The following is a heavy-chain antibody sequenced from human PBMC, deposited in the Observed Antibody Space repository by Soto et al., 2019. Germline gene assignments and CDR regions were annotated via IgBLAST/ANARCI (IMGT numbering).Heavy chain of an antibody. CDR1: GFTFSSYA. CDR2: ISGSGGTT. CDR3: ATNARAAAMYNWFDS. D-gene: IGHD6-25*01. V-gene: IGHV3-23*01. J-gene: IGHJ5*01. Sequence: EVQLLESGGGLVQPGGSLRLSCTGSGFTFSSYAMNWVRQAPGKGLECVSSISGSGGTTYYADSVKGRFTISRDNSTNTLYLQMSSLRAEATTVFYCATNARAAAMYNWFDSWGQGTVVTVS.